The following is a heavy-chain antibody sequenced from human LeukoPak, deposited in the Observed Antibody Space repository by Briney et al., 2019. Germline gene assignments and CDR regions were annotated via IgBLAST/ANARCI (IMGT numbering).Heavy chain of an antibody. CDR2: ISSSSSYI. V-gene: IGHV3-21*01. Sequence: GGSLRLSCAASGFTFSSFGMHWVRQAPGKGLEWVSSISSSSSYIYYADSVKGRFTISRDNAKNSLYLQMNSLRAEDTAVYYCARDFMYCSGGSCYSWSNWFDPWGQGTLVTVSS. D-gene: IGHD2-15*01. J-gene: IGHJ5*02. CDR3: ARDFMYCSGGSCYSWSNWFDP. CDR1: GFTFSSFG.